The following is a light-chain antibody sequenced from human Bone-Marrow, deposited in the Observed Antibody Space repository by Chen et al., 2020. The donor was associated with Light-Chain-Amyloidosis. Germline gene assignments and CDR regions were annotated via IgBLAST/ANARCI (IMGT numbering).Light chain of an antibody. CDR2: DAS. CDR1: QSISSW. V-gene: IGKV1-33*01. Sequence: DIQMTQSPSPLSASVGDRVTITCRASQSISSWLAWYQQKPGKAPKLLIYDASNLETGVPSRFSGSGSGTDFTFTISSLQPEDIATYYCQQYDSFTFGPGTKVDIK. CDR3: QQYDSFT. J-gene: IGKJ3*01.